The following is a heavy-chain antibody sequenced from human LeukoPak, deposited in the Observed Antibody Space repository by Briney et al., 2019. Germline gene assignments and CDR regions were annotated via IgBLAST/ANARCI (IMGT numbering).Heavy chain of an antibody. CDR2: IRSKVYGGTP. Sequence: GGSLRLSCIPSGLAFGDYAMTSVRQAPGRGVEWVGFIRSKVYGGTPEYAASVKGRFTISRDDSKGIAYLQMNSLKTEDTAVYYCTRDQTPYYWGQGTLVTVSS. V-gene: IGHV3-49*04. CDR3: TRDQTPYY. J-gene: IGHJ4*02. CDR1: GLAFGDYA.